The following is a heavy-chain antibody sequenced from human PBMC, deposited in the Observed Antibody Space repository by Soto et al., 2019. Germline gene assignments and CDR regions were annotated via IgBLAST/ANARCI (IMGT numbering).Heavy chain of an antibody. D-gene: IGHD3-10*01. CDR1: GYTFISYD. CDR3: ARGRGSGSSYVLDY. CDR2: MSPNSGNA. Sequence: ASVKFSCKASGYTFISYDINWVRQATGQGPECMGWMSPNSGNAGYAQKFPGRVTLTRXTXXRXXXMXLXXLTXDXTAVYYCARGRGSGSSYVLDYWGQGTPVTVSS. J-gene: IGHJ4*02. V-gene: IGHV1-8*02.